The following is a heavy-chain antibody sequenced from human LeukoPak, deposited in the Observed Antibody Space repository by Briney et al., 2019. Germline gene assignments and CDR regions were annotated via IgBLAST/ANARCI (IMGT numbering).Heavy chain of an antibody. CDR2: IGNNGGGI. J-gene: IGHJ4*02. V-gene: IGHV3-23*01. CDR1: EFTFGGHT. Sequence: GGSLRLSCAASEFTFGGHTMIWVRQAPGKRLEWVAIIGNNGGGIHYADSVKGRFSISRDNSKDTLYLQMDSLRGEDTAVYYCAKDFRIGYSAHFDYWGQGALVTVSS. CDR3: AKDFRIGYSAHFDY. D-gene: IGHD2-21*01.